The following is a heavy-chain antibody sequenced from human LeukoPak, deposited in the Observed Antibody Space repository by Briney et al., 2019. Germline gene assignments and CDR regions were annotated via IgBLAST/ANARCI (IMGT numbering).Heavy chain of an antibody. Sequence: GGSLRLSCAASGFTFDDYGMSWVRQAPGKGLEWVSGINWNGGRKGFADSVKGRFTISRDNAKNSLYLQMNSLRAEDTAVYYCASQISSGWYDFDYWGQGTLVTVSS. CDR2: INWNGGRK. V-gene: IGHV3-20*04. CDR1: GFTFDDYG. D-gene: IGHD6-19*01. CDR3: ASQISSGWYDFDY. J-gene: IGHJ4*02.